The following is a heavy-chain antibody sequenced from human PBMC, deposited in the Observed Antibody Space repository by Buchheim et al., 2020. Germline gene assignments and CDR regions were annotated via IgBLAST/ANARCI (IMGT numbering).Heavy chain of an antibody. CDR2: TYYNGIA. V-gene: IGHV4-39*01. D-gene: IGHD3-16*01. J-gene: IGHJ4*02. CDR1: GRSIISSSYY. Sequence: QLQLQESGPGLVKPSETLSLTCSVSGRSIISSSYYWGWIRQPPGKGLEWIGSTYYNGIAYYNPSLKSLFTILVDTSKLPFSLQLNSVTAADTAVYYCVRHTFGSYYFDYWGQGTL. CDR3: VRHTFGSYYFDY.